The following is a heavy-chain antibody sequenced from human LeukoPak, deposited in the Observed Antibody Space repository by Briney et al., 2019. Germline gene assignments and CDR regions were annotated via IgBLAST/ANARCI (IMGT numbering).Heavy chain of an antibody. CDR2: IYTSGST. D-gene: IGHD5-24*01. CDR3: ARHDGYKYYFAY. V-gene: IGHV4-4*09. CDR1: GGSISSYY. Sequence: PSETLSLTCTVSGGSISSYYWSWIRQPPGKGLEWIGYIYTSGSTNYNPSLKSRVTISVDTSKNQFSLKLSSVTAADTAVYYCARHDGYKYYFAYWGQGTLVTVSS. J-gene: IGHJ4*02.